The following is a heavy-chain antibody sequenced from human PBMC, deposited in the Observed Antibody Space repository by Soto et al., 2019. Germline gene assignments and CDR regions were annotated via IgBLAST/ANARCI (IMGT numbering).Heavy chain of an antibody. V-gene: IGHV1-69*06. D-gene: IGHD2-15*01. CDR1: GGTFSSYA. CDR3: ARVRVVVVAATQGSYYYYGMDV. J-gene: IGHJ6*02. Sequence: SVKVSCKASGGTFSSYAISWVRQAPGQGLEWMGGIIPIFGTANYAQKFQGRVTITADKSTSTAYMGLSSLRSEDTAVYYCARVRVVVVAATQGSYYYYGMDVWGQGTTVTVSS. CDR2: IIPIFGTA.